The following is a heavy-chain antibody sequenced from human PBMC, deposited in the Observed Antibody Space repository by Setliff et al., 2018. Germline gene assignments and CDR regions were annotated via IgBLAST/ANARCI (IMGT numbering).Heavy chain of an antibody. Sequence: LRLSCAASGFTFSNYGMSWVRQAPGKGLEWVSTISGSGGTTHYVDSVKGRFTISRDSSKNTLYLQMNSLRAEDTAVYYCARDHNYAYDYWGQGTLVTVSS. V-gene: IGHV3-23*01. CDR2: ISGSGGTT. J-gene: IGHJ4*02. CDR3: ARDHNYAYDY. D-gene: IGHD1-1*01. CDR1: GFTFSNYG.